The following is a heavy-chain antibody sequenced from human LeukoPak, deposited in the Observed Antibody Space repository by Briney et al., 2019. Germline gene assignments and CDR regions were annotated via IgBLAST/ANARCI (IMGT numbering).Heavy chain of an antibody. Sequence: GGSLRLSCAASGFTFSSYGMHWVRQAPGKGLEWVAFIRYDGSNKYYADSVKGRFTISRDDAKNSLYLQMNSLRAEHTAVYYCARDMRYDFWSGWAFDYWGQGTLVTVSS. V-gene: IGHV3-30*02. CDR2: IRYDGSNK. J-gene: IGHJ4*02. CDR1: GFTFSSYG. D-gene: IGHD3-3*01. CDR3: ARDMRYDFWSGWAFDY.